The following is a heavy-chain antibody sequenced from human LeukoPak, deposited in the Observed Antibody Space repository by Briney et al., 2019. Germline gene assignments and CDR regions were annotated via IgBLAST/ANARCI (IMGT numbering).Heavy chain of an antibody. J-gene: IGHJ4*02. V-gene: IGHV4-30-4*01. Sequence: SETLSLTCTVSGGSISSGGYYWTWIRQPPGKGLEWIGHISYSGSPYHNPSLKSRLTISMDTSKNQFSLNLSSVTVADTAVYYCARRGSGWFDYWGQGTLVTVS. CDR2: ISYSGSP. D-gene: IGHD6-19*01. CDR1: GGSISSGGYY. CDR3: ARRGSGWFDY.